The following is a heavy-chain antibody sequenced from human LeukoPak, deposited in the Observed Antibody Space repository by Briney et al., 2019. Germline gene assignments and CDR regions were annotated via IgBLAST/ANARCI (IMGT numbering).Heavy chain of an antibody. CDR2: ISSSSSYI. CDR3: ARVQWEGTFDY. V-gene: IGHV3-21*01. CDR1: GFTFSSYS. Sequence: GGSLRLSCAASGFTFSSYSMNWVRQAPGKGLEWVSSISSSSSYIYYADSVKGRFTISRDNAKNSLYLQMTSLRAEDTAVYYCARVQWEGTFDYWGQGTLVTVSS. J-gene: IGHJ4*02. D-gene: IGHD1-26*01.